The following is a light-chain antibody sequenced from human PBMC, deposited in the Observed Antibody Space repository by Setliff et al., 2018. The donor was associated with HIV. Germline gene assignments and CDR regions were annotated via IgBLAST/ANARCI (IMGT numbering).Light chain of an antibody. J-gene: IGLJ1*01. CDR3: SSYTSSSTLV. CDR2: DVS. Sequence: QSALPQPASVSGSPGQSITISCTGTSSDVGGYNYVSWYQQHPGKAPKLMIYDVSYRPSGVSNRFSGSKSGNTASLTISGLQAEDEADYYCSSYTSSSTLVLGIGTKV. V-gene: IGLV2-14*03. CDR1: SSDVGGYNY.